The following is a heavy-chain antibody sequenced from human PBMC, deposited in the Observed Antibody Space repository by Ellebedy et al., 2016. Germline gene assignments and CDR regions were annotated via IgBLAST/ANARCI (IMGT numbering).Heavy chain of an antibody. CDR3: ARGGGYCSGGSCYRVGTSLDY. CDR1: GGSFSGYY. Sequence: SETLSLTCAVYGGSFSGYYWSWIRQPPGKGLEWIGEINHSGSTNYNPSLKSRVTISVDTSKNQFSLKLRSVTAADTAVYYCARGGGYCSGGSCYRVGTSLDYWGQGTLVTVSS. J-gene: IGHJ4*02. V-gene: IGHV4-34*01. D-gene: IGHD2-15*01. CDR2: INHSGST.